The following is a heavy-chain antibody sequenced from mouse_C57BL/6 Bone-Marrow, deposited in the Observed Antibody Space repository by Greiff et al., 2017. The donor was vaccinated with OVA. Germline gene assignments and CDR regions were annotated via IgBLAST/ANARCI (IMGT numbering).Heavy chain of an antibody. D-gene: IGHD2-3*01. J-gene: IGHJ3*01. Sequence: QVQLKESGPELVKPGASVKISCKASGYAFSSSWMNWVKQRPGKGLEWIGRIYPGDGDTNYNGKFKGKATLTADKSSSTAYMQLSSLTSEDSAVYFCARRDDGYYGFAYWGQGTLVTVSA. CDR3: ARRDDGYYGFAY. CDR1: GYAFSSSW. CDR2: IYPGDGDT. V-gene: IGHV1-82*01.